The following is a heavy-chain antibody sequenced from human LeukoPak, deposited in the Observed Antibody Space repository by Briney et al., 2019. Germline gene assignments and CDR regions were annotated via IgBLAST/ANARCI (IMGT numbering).Heavy chain of an antibody. J-gene: IGHJ4*02. D-gene: IGHD2-15*01. CDR2: ISGSGGST. V-gene: IGHV3-23*01. CDR3: DIVVAASLGGGRDY. Sequence: GGSLRLSCAASGFTFSSYAMSWVRQAPGKGLEWVSAISGSGGSTYYADSVKGRFTFSRDNSKNTLYLQMNSLRAEDTAVYYCDIVVAASLGGGRDYWGQGTLVTVSS. CDR1: GFTFSSYA.